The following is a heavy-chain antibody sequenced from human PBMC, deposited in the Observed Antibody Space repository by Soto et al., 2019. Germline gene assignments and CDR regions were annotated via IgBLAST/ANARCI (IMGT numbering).Heavy chain of an antibody. V-gene: IGHV3-48*01. CDR1: GFTFAIHS. D-gene: IGHD1-26*01. Sequence: PGGSLRLSCAASGFTFAIHSMNWIRQAPGKGLEWVSCSGSTAATYYADSVKGRFTISRDNVENLLYLQMDSLRAEDTAIYYCVRDVAWAFDFWGQGVLVTVSS. J-gene: IGHJ4*02. CDR2: SGSTAAT. CDR3: VRDVAWAFDF.